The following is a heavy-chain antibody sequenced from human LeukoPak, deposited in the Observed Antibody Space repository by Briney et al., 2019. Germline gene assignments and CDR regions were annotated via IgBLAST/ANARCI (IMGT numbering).Heavy chain of an antibody. Sequence: PGGSLRLSCAASGFTFSSYSFNWVRQAPGKGLKWVSSISGSSDYRSYADSVKGRFTISRDNAKNSLYLQTNSLRAEDTAVYYCARDLARAGTTDPFVKWGQGTLVTVSS. V-gene: IGHV3-21*01. D-gene: IGHD1-7*01. CDR1: GFTFSSYS. J-gene: IGHJ4*02. CDR3: ARDLARAGTTDPFVK. CDR2: ISGSSDYR.